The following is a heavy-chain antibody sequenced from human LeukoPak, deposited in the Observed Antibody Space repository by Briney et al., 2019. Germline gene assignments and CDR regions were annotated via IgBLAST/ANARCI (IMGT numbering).Heavy chain of an antibody. CDR3: AKVSQRRDGYNCAY. D-gene: IGHD5-24*01. Sequence: PGGSLRLSCAASGFTFSSYAMSWVRQAPGKGLEWVSAISGSGGSTYYADSVKGRFTISRDNSMNTLYLQMNSLRAEDTAVYYCAKVSQRRDGYNCAYWGQGTLVTVSS. CDR1: GFTFSSYA. J-gene: IGHJ4*02. CDR2: ISGSGGST. V-gene: IGHV3-23*01.